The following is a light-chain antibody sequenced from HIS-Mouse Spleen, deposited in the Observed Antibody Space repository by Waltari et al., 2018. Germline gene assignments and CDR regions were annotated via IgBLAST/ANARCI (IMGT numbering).Light chain of an antibody. CDR1: SSDVGSYTR. Sequence: QSALTQPPSVSGSPGQSVTISCTGTSSDVGSYTRVSWYQQPPGTAPKLMIYEVSNRPSGGPDRVSGSKSGNTASLTISGLQAEDEADYYCSSYTSSSTVFGTGTKVTVL. CDR3: SSYTSSSTV. CDR2: EVS. V-gene: IGLV2-18*02. J-gene: IGLJ1*01.